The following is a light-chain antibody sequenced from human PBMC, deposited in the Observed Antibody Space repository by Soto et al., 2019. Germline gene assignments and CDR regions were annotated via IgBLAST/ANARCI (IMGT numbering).Light chain of an antibody. J-gene: IGKJ1*01. CDR2: GAS. Sequence: QLTQSPSSLSASVGDRVTVTCRASQGIGTYLVWYQQKRGKAPKVLINGASRLHTGVPSRFSGSGSGTDFTLTISSLQPEDFATYFCQQKYRLPRTFGQGTKVDIK. CDR3: QQKYRLPRT. CDR1: QGIGTY. V-gene: IGKV1-39*01.